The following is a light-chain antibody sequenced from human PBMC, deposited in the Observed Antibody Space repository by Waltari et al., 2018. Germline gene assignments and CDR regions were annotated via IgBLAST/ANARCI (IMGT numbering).Light chain of an antibody. V-gene: IGKV1-5*03. CDR2: KAS. CDR3: QQYNSYSLLS. Sequence: DIQMTQSPSTLSASVADIVIFSCRASHSISKWLAWYQQKPGKAPKLLIYKASTLESGVPSRFSGSGSGTEFTLTISSLQPDDFATYYCQQYNSYSLLSFGGGTKVEIK. J-gene: IGKJ4*01. CDR1: HSISKW.